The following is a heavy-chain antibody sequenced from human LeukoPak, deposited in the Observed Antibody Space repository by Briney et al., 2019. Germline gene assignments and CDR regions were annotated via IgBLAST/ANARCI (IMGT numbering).Heavy chain of an antibody. Sequence: SETLSLTCTVSGGSISSSSYYWGWIRRPPGKGLEWIGSIYYSGSTYYNPSLKSRVTISVDTSKNQFSLKLSSVTAADTAVYYCARQRAYYYDSSGYLKNPFDYWGQGTLVTVSP. CDR2: IYYSGST. D-gene: IGHD3-22*01. V-gene: IGHV4-39*01. J-gene: IGHJ4*02. CDR3: ARQRAYYYDSSGYLKNPFDY. CDR1: GGSISSSSYY.